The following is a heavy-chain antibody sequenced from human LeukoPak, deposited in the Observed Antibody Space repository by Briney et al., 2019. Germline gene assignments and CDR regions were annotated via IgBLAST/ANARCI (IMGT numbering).Heavy chain of an antibody. D-gene: IGHD2-2*01. J-gene: IGHJ4*02. Sequence: SETLSLTCTVSGGSINNGGYYWSWIRQHPGKGLEWIGYIYHSGSTYYDPSLKSRVTISVDWSKNQFSLKVNSVTAADTAVYYCAGHIPIPFLTSTLSFDFWGQGTLVTVSS. CDR1: GGSINNGGYY. CDR2: IYHSGST. CDR3: AGHIPIPFLTSTLSFDF. V-gene: IGHV4-31*03.